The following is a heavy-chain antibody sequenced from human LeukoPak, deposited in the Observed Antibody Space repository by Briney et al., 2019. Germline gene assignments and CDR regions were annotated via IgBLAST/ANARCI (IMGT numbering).Heavy chain of an antibody. D-gene: IGHD3-16*01. CDR2: IIPIFGTA. Sequence: ASVKVSCKASGRTFSSYAISWVRQAPGQGLEWMGGIIPIFGTANYAQKFQGRVTITADESTSTAYMELSSLRSEDTAVYYCASPTLATFSYYYGMDVWGKGTTVTVSS. J-gene: IGHJ6*04. CDR3: ASPTLATFSYYYGMDV. V-gene: IGHV1-69*13. CDR1: GRTFSSYA.